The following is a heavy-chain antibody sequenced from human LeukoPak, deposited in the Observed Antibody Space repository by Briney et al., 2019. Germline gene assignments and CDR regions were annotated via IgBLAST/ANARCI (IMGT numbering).Heavy chain of an antibody. V-gene: IGHV4-34*01. CDR1: GGSFSGYY. CDR2: INHSGST. D-gene: IGHD6-6*01. CDR3: ARSAARLVDY. J-gene: IGHJ4*02. Sequence: SETLSLTCAVYGGSFSGYYWSWIRQPPGKGLEWIGEINHSGSTNYNPSLKSRVTISVDTSKNQFSLKLSSVTAADTAVYYCARSAARLVDYWGQGTLVTVSS.